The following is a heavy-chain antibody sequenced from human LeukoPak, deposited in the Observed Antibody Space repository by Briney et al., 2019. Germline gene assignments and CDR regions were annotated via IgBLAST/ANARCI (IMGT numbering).Heavy chain of an antibody. CDR3: AHEAFDI. CDR2: IWYDGCNK. J-gene: IGHJ3*02. CDR1: GFTFSSYR. Sequence: GGSERLFRAASGFTFSSYRMHWVRQAPGKGLEGVAVIWYDGCNKYYADSVKGRFTISRDNSKNTLYVQMNSLRAEDTAVYYCAHEAFDIWAKGKSLSVSS. V-gene: IGHV3-33*01.